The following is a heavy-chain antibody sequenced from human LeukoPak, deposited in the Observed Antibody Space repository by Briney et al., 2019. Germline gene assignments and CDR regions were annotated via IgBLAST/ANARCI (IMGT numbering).Heavy chain of an antibody. Sequence: SETLSLTCTVPGYSISSGYYWGWIRQPPGKGLEWIGSIFHSGSTYYNPSLKRRVTISVDTSKNQFSLKLSSVTAADTAVYYCARGLQPTGTTGNWFDPWGQGTLVTVSS. J-gene: IGHJ5*02. CDR2: IFHSGST. V-gene: IGHV4-38-2*02. D-gene: IGHD1-1*01. CDR3: ARGLQPTGTTGNWFDP. CDR1: GYSISSGYY.